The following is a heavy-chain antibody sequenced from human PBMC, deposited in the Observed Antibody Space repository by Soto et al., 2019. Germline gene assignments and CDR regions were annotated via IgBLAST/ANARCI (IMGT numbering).Heavy chain of an antibody. CDR2: IIPIRGNT. CDR1: GGTNSSYT. D-gene: IGHD2-2*01. CDR3: ARGGSTFLYNWFDP. J-gene: IGHJ5*02. Sequence: ASVKVSCKASGGTNSSYTISWVRQAPGQGLEWMGRIIPIRGNTGYAQKFQGRVTMTRNTSISTAYMELSSLRSEDTAVYYCARGGSTFLYNWFDPWGQGTLVTVSS. V-gene: IGHV1-8*02.